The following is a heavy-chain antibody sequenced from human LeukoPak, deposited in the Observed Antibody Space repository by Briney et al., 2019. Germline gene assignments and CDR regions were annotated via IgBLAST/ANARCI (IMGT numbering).Heavy chain of an antibody. V-gene: IGHV3-30-3*01. J-gene: IGHJ4*02. Sequence: GGSLRLSCAASGFTFSNYALHWVRQAPGKGLQWVAVISYDGNTIHYADSVKGRFIISRDTSKNTLYLQMNSLRAEDTAVYYCARSGGLQKFDYWGQGTLVTVSS. CDR2: ISYDGNTI. CDR1: GFTFSNYA. D-gene: IGHD4-11*01. CDR3: ARSGGLQKFDY.